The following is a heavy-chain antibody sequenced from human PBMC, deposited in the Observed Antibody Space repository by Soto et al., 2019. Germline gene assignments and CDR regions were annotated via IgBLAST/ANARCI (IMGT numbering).Heavy chain of an antibody. Sequence: QVQLVESGGGVVQPGRSLRLSCAASGFTFSSYAMHWVRQAPGKGLEWVAVISCDGSNKYYADSVKGRFTISRDNSKNTLYLQMNSLRAEDTAVYYCARGIEWELGGPDYWGQGTLVTVSS. D-gene: IGHD1-26*01. V-gene: IGHV3-30-3*01. CDR3: ARGIEWELGGPDY. J-gene: IGHJ4*02. CDR2: ISCDGSNK. CDR1: GFTFSSYA.